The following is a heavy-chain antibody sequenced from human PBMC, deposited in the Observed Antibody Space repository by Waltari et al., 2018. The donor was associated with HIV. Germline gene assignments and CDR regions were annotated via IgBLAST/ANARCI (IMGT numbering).Heavy chain of an antibody. Sequence: QVHLVESGGGVVQPGGSLKLSCAASGFTFSNSLMNWVRQAPVKGLEWVTFIYYEGNNKNEADSVKGRFTISRDNSKKTLYLQMNSLRHEDTAVYYCARGGLAISPAGTRLYTGMDVWGQGTTVTVSS. CDR3: ARGGLAISPAGTRLYTGMDV. J-gene: IGHJ6*02. D-gene: IGHD6-13*01. CDR2: IYYEGNNK. CDR1: GFTFSNSL. V-gene: IGHV3-30*02.